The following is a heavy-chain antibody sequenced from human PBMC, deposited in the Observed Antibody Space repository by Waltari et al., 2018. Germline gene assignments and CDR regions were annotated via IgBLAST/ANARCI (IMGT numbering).Heavy chain of an antibody. D-gene: IGHD3-3*01. CDR1: GGSISSGGYS. Sequence: QLQLQESGSGLVKPSQTLSLTCAVSGGSISSGGYSWSWIRQPPGKGLEWIGYIYHSGSTYYNPSLKSRVTISVDRSKNQFFLKLSSVTAADTAVYYCASTFWSGYYTGDYWGQGTLVTVSS. V-gene: IGHV4-30-2*01. CDR2: IYHSGST. CDR3: ASTFWSGYYTGDY. J-gene: IGHJ4*02.